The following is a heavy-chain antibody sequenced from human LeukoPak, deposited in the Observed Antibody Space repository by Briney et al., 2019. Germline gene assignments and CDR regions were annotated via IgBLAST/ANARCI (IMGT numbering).Heavy chain of an antibody. CDR2: IYYSGST. Sequence: PSETLSLTCTVSGGSISSGDYYWSWIRQPPGKGLEWIGYIYYSGSTNYNPSLKSRVTISVDTSKNQFSLKLSSVTAADTAVYYCARDSKRSGWYSYYYGMDVWGQGTTVTVSS. V-gene: IGHV4-61*08. CDR3: ARDSKRSGWYSYYYGMDV. J-gene: IGHJ6*02. D-gene: IGHD6-19*01. CDR1: GGSISSGDYY.